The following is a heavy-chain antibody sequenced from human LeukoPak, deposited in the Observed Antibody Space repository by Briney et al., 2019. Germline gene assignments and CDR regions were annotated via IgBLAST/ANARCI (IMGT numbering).Heavy chain of an antibody. CDR1: EFSLSDFY. CDR2: IYDSGST. D-gene: IGHD3-10*01. J-gene: IGHJ5*02. CDR3: ARHYGP. Sequence: GSLRLSCTASEFSLSDFYMDWVRQPPGKGLEWIGSIYDSGSTYYNPSLKSRVTISVDTSKNQFSLKLNSVTAADTAVYYCARHYGPWGQGTLVTVSS. V-gene: IGHV4-39*01.